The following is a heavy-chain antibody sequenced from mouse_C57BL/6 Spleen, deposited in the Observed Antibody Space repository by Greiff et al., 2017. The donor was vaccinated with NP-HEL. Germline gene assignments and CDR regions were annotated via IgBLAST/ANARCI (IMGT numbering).Heavy chain of an antibody. CDR3: AREGDWDFDV. CDR1: GYTFTDYY. J-gene: IGHJ1*03. V-gene: IGHV1-76*01. Sequence: QVQLQQSGAELVRPGASVKLSCKASGYTFTDYYINWVKQRPGQGLEWIARIYPGSGDTYYNEKFKGKATLTAEKSSSTAYMQLSSLTSEDSAVYLCAREGDWDFDVWGTGTTVTVSS. CDR2: IYPGSGDT.